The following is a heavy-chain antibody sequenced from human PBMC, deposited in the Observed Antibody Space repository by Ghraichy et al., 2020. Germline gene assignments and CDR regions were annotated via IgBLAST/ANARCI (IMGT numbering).Heavy chain of an antibody. Sequence: GSLSLTCTVSGGSISSYYWSWIRQPAGKGLEWIGRIYTSGSTNYNPSLKSRVTMSVDTSKNQFSLKLSSVTAADTAVYYCARSLDLVGATWHYWYFDLWGRGTLVTVSS. D-gene: IGHD1-26*01. CDR3: ARSLDLVGATWHYWYFDL. CDR2: IYTSGST. CDR1: GGSISSYY. J-gene: IGHJ2*01. V-gene: IGHV4-4*07.